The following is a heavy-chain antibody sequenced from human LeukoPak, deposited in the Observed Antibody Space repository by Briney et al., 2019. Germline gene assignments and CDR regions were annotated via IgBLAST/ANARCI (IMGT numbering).Heavy chain of an antibody. CDR3: AKGRRFLEWLLLDS. Sequence: GASLRLSCAASGFTFSSFAMSWVRQAPGKGLECVSTISVIGSTTYYADSVKGRFTISRDSSKNTLYLHMKSVRAEDTAVYYCAKGRRFLEWLLLDSWGQGILVSATS. V-gene: IGHV3-23*01. CDR1: GFTFSSFA. CDR2: ISVIGSTT. D-gene: IGHD3-3*01. J-gene: IGHJ4*02.